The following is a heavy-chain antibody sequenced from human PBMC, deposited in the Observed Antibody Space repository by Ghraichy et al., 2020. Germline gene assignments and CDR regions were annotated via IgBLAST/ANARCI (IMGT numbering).Heavy chain of an antibody. V-gene: IGHV3-30*18. J-gene: IGHJ1*01. CDR3: AKGKQGLWGTSSAEYFQH. CDR2: ISYDGSNK. Sequence: GGSLRLSCAASGFTFSSYGMHWVRQAPGKGLEWVAVISYDGSNKYYADSVKGRFTISRDNSKNTLYLQMNSLRAEDTAVYYCAKGKQGLWGTSSAEYFQHWGQGTLVTVSS. CDR1: GFTFSSYG. D-gene: IGHD5-18*01.